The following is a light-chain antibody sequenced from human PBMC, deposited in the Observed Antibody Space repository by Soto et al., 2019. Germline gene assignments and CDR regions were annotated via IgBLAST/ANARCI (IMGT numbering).Light chain of an antibody. V-gene: IGKV3-20*01. CDR1: QSVSSSY. J-gene: IGKJ3*01. CDR3: QQYGSSPFT. Sequence: EIVLTQSPGTLSLSPGERATLSCRASQSVSSSYLAWYQQKPGQAPRLLIYGSSSRSTGIPDMFSGSGSGTDFTLTISILEPEDFAVYYFQQYGSSPFTFGPATKVDIK. CDR2: GSS.